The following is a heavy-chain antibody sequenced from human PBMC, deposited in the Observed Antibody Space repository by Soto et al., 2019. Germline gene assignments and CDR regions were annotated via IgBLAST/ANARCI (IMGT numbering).Heavy chain of an antibody. V-gene: IGHV1-18*04. Sequence: QGQLVQSGAEVKKPGASVKVSCKASGYTFTSYGISWVRQVPGQGLEWMGWISAKKGNTKYAQKFQGRVTMTTDTSTSTAYMELRSLRSEDTAVYYCAREILSPDFYFHGMDVWGQGTTVTVSS. CDR1: GYTFTSYG. J-gene: IGHJ6*02. D-gene: IGHD2-15*01. CDR3: AREILSPDFYFHGMDV. CDR2: ISAKKGNT.